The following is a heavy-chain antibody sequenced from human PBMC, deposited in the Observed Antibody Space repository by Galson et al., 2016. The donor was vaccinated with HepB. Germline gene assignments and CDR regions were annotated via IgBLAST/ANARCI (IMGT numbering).Heavy chain of an antibody. CDR2: INSDGSNI. CDR3: ARGPYGDYVIDY. V-gene: IGHV3-74*01. Sequence: SLRLSCAASGFIFSSYAMSWVRQAPGKGLVWVSRINSDGSNIACADSVKGRFTISRDNAKNTLYLQMNSQRGEDTAVYYCARGPYGDYVIDYWGQGTLVTVSS. CDR1: GFIFSSYA. D-gene: IGHD4-17*01. J-gene: IGHJ4*02.